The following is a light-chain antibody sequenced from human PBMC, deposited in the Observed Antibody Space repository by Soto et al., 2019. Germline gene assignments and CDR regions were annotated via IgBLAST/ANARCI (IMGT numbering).Light chain of an antibody. V-gene: IGKV1-39*01. CDR2: TAS. J-gene: IGKJ1*01. CDR3: QQSYRTPPWT. CDR1: QSISNY. Sequence: DIQMTQSPSSLSASVGDRFTITCRASQSISNYLNWYRQTPGKAPELLIYTASTLQSGAPSRFSGSGSGTDFTLTISSLQPEDFGTYYCQQSYRTPPWTFGQGTKVDIK.